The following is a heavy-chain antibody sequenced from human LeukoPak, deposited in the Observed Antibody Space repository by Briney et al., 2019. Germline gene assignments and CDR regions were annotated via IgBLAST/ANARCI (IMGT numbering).Heavy chain of an antibody. CDR2: ISPYSGNT. V-gene: IGHV1-18*01. CDR1: GYTFHNYG. J-gene: IGHJ4*02. Sequence: GASVKVSCKASGYTFHNYGISWVRQAPGQGLEWMGWISPYSGNTDYTERLQGRVTMTTDTSTTTAFMELRSLRSDDTAVCYCARTSGVSAAGSPYYFDYWGQGTLVTVSS. D-gene: IGHD6-13*01. CDR3: ARTSGVSAAGSPYYFDY.